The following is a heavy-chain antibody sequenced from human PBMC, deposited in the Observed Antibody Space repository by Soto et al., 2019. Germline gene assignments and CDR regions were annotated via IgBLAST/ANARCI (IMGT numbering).Heavy chain of an antibody. V-gene: IGHV3-53*01. J-gene: IGHJ3*01. CDR1: GLTVSGKKY. Sequence: DVQLVESGGGLIQPGGSLRLSCAAFGLTVSGKKYMAWVRQAPGKGLEWVSGLYDVDGTYYADSVKGRFTSSGDSSKTIVYLQMDSLRPDDTAVYYCASWHLQEHAYDVWGQGTTVTVSS. D-gene: IGHD4-4*01. CDR2: LYDVDGT. CDR3: ASWHLQEHAYDV.